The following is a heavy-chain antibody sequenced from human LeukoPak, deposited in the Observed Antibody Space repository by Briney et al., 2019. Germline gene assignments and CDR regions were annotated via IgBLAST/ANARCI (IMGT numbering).Heavy chain of an antibody. CDR2: IYSDDST. J-gene: IGHJ1*01. Sequence: TGGSLRLSCAASGFTVSSNYMSWVRQAPGKGLEWVSVIYSDDSTYYADSVKGRFTISRDNSKNTLYLQMNSLRAEDTAVYYCASPVAIVGATRAEYFQHWGQGTLVTVSS. V-gene: IGHV3-66*01. D-gene: IGHD1-26*01. CDR3: ASPVAIVGATRAEYFQH. CDR1: GFTVSSNY.